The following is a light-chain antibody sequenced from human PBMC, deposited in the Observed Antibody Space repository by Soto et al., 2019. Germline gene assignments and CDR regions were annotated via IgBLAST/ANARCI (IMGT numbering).Light chain of an antibody. CDR3: QHSYSMPIA. J-gene: IGKJ5*01. CDR1: QAIRND. V-gene: IGKV1-17*01. Sequence: DIQMTQSPSSLSASVGDRVTITCRASQAIRNDVGWYQQKPGKDPKRLIYVASRLESGVPSRFSGSGFGTEFTLTISGLQPEDFATYYCQHSYSMPIAFGQGTRLEIK. CDR2: VAS.